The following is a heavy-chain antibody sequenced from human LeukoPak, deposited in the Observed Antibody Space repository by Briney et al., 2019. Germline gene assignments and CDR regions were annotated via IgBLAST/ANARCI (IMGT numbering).Heavy chain of an antibody. Sequence: SETLSLTCNVSGYSISSGYFWGWVRQAPGKGLEWIGSIYQRATVHYNPSLKSRVTISLDTSKDHFSLNLRSMQASDTAVYYCAREQQWLMTRYFDYWGQGTLVTVSS. CDR1: GYSISSGYF. CDR3: AREQQWLMTRYFDY. V-gene: IGHV4-38-2*02. J-gene: IGHJ4*02. D-gene: IGHD6-19*01. CDR2: IYQRATV.